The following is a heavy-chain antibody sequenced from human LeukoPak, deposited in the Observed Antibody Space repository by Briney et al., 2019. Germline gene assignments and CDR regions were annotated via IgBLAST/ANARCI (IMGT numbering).Heavy chain of an antibody. CDR1: GGSISSSSYY. V-gene: IGHV4-39*07. J-gene: IGHJ5*02. CDR3: ARWGREFDP. Sequence: PSETLSLTCAVSGGSISSSSYYWDWIRQPPGKGLEWIASIYYSGSTYYNPSLKSRVTISVDTSKNQFSLKLSSVTAADTAVYYCARWGREFDPWGQGTLVTVSS. CDR2: IYYSGST. D-gene: IGHD3-16*01.